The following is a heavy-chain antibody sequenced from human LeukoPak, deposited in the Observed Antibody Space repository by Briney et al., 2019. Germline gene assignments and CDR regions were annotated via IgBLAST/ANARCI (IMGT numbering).Heavy chain of an antibody. V-gene: IGHV3-43*01. CDR3: AKGRYGDYSNYYYGMDV. D-gene: IGHD4-17*01. CDR1: GFTFDDYT. CDR2: ISWDGGST. J-gene: IGHJ6*02. Sequence: GGSLRLSCAASGFTFDDYTMHWVRQAPGKGLEWVSLISWDGGSTYYADSVKGRFTISRDNSKNSLYLQMNSLRTEDTALYYCAKGRYGDYSNYYYGMDVWGQGTTVTVSS.